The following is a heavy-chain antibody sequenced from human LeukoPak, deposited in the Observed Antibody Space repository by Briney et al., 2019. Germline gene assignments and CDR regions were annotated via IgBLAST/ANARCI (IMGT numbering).Heavy chain of an antibody. J-gene: IGHJ4*02. CDR3: AREPSTYYDFWSGRKYYFDY. D-gene: IGHD3-3*01. Sequence: ASVKVSCKASGYTFTSYGISWVRQAPGQGLEWMGWISAYNGNTNYAQKLQGRVTMTTDTSTSTAYMELRSLRSDDTAVYYCAREPSTYYDFWSGRKYYFDYWGQGTLVTVSS. CDR2: ISAYNGNT. V-gene: IGHV1-18*01. CDR1: GYTFTSYG.